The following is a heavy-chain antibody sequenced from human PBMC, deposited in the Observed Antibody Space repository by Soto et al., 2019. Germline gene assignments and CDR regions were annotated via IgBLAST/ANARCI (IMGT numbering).Heavy chain of an antibody. Sequence: GGSLRLSCAASGFTFSSYAMSWVRQAPGKGLEWVSAISGSGGSPYYADSVKGRFTISRDNSKNTLYLQMNSLRAEDTAVYYCATRHQVYGDYVTTDYWGQGTLVTVSS. V-gene: IGHV3-23*01. CDR3: ATRHQVYGDYVTTDY. CDR1: GFTFSSYA. J-gene: IGHJ4*02. CDR2: ISGSGGSP. D-gene: IGHD4-17*01.